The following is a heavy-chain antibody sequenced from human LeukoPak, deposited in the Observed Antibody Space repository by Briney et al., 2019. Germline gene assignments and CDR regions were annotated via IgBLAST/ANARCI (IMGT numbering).Heavy chain of an antibody. Sequence: GGSLRLSCAASGFTFTNAWMSWVRQAPGKGLEWVGRIKSKTDGGTADYAAPVKGRFTISRDDSKNTLYPQMNSLKTEDTAVYYCTKYYYDSSGYLYYFDYWGQGTLVTVSS. CDR2: IKSKTDGGTA. D-gene: IGHD3-22*01. V-gene: IGHV3-15*01. CDR1: GFTFTNAW. CDR3: TKYYYDSSGYLYYFDY. J-gene: IGHJ4*02.